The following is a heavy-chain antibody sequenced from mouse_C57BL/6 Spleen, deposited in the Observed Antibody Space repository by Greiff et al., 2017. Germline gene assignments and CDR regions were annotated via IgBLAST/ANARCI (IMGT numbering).Heavy chain of an antibody. CDR1: GFTFSDYG. V-gene: IGHV5-17*01. J-gene: IGHJ4*01. CDR2: ISSGSSTI. CDR3: ARPHSHYAMDY. Sequence: EVKLMESGGGLVKPGGSLKLSCAASGFTFSDYGMHWVRQAPEKGLEWVAYISSGSSTIYYADTVKGRFTISRDNAKNTLFLQMTSLRSEDTAMYYCARPHSHYAMDYWGQGTSVTVSS.